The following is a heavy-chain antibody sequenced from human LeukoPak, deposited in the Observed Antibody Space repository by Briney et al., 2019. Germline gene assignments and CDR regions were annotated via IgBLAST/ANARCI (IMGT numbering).Heavy chain of an antibody. V-gene: IGHV4-4*02. CDR3: ARTYCSGGSCYYFDY. CDR2: IYHSGST. D-gene: IGHD2-15*01. J-gene: IGHJ4*02. Sequence: SGTLSLTCAVSGGSISSSNWWSWVRQPPGKGLEWIGEIYHSGSTNYNPSLKSRVIISVDESKNQFSLKLSSVTAADTAVYYCARTYCSGGSCYYFDYWGQGTLVTVSS. CDR1: GGSISSSNW.